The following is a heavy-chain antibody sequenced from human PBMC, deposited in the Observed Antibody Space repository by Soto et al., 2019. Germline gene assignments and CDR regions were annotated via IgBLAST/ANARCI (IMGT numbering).Heavy chain of an antibody. V-gene: IGHV3-13*01. J-gene: IGHJ4*02. CDR3: ARGNLWGIDY. Sequence: EVRLVESGGGLVQPGGSLRLSCAASGFTFSKYDMHWVRQATGKGLEWVSGIGTAGDTHYPDSVKGRFTISRENVKSSFYLQMSGLRAGDTAVYYCARGNLWGIDYWGQGTLVTVSS. D-gene: IGHD7-27*01. CDR2: IGTAGDT. CDR1: GFTFSKYD.